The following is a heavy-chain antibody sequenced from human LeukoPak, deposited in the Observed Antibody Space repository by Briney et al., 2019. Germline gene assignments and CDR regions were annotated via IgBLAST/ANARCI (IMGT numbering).Heavy chain of an antibody. V-gene: IGHV4-34*01. D-gene: IGHD2-2*01. CDR3: PREGWGYCSSTSCYLYY. CDR2: INHGGSA. J-gene: IGHJ4*02. CDR1: GGSFRGYY. Sequence: SETLSLTCAVSGGSFRGYYWSWVRQPPGKGLEWIGEINHGGSANYNPDLASRVTLSADTSKNQYSLKLSSVTAAHTPVYYCPREGWGYCSSTSCYLYYWGQGTLVTVSS.